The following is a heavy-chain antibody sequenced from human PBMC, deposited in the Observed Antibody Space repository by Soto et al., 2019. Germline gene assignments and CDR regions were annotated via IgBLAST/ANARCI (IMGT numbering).Heavy chain of an antibody. Sequence: EVQLVESGGALVQPGGSLRLSCAASGFTFTSHWMHWVRQAPGKGLVWVSRLNSDGSSRYYGDSMKGRFTISRDNANNTVYLQMNSLRDEDMAVYYCARGLKNKYGMDVWGQGTTVTVSS. CDR3: ARGLKNKYGMDV. CDR1: GFTFTSHW. CDR2: LNSDGSSR. J-gene: IGHJ6*02. V-gene: IGHV3-74*01.